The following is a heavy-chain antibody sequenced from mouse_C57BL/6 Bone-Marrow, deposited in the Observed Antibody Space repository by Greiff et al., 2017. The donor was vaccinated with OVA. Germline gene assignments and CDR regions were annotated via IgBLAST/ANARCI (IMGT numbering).Heavy chain of an antibody. J-gene: IGHJ3*01. V-gene: IGHV1-81*01. CDR1: GYTFTSYG. CDR2: IYPRSGNT. CDR3: ARFSYYSNSAWFAY. Sequence: VKLQESGAELARPGASVKLSCKASGYTFTSYGISWVKQRTGQGLEWIGEIYPRSGNTYYNEKFKGKATLTADKSSSTAYMELRSLTSEDSAVYFCARFSYYSNSAWFAYWGQGTLVTVSA. D-gene: IGHD2-5*01.